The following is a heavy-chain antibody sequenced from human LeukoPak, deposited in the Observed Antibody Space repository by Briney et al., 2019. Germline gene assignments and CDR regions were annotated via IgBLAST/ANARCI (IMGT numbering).Heavy chain of an antibody. CDR1: GFPFSTYW. D-gene: IGHD6-13*01. CDR3: ATDRGYSTFDY. CDR2: INQDGRTI. J-gene: IGHJ4*02. V-gene: IGHV3-7*01. Sequence: GGSLRLSCAASGFPFSTYWMNWIRQAPGKGLEWVANINQDGRTINYGDPVKGRFTISRDNARNSLYLQMTSLRAEDTAVYYCATDRGYSTFDYWGQGTLVTVSS.